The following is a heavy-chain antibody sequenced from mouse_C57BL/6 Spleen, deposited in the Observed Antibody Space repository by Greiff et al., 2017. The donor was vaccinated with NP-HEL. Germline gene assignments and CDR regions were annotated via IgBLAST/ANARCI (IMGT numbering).Heavy chain of an antibody. Sequence: QVQLKQPGAELVKPGASVKMSCKASGYTFTSYWITWVKQRPGQGLEWIGDIYPGSGSTNYNEKFKSKATLTVDTSSSTAYMQLSSLTSEDSAVYYCARGEVEDSSGYVDAMDYWGQGTSVTVSS. D-gene: IGHD3-2*02. CDR2: IYPGSGST. CDR1: GYTFTSYW. J-gene: IGHJ4*01. V-gene: IGHV1-55*01. CDR3: ARGEVEDSSGYVDAMDY.